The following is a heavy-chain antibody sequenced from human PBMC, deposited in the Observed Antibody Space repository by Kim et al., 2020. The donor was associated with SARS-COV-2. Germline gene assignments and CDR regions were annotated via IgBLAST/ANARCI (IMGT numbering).Heavy chain of an antibody. CDR1: GFTFSSYG. Sequence: GGSLRLSCAASGFTFSSYGMHWVRQAPGKGLEWVAVIWYDGSNKYYADSVKGRFTISRDNSKNTLYLQMNSLRAEDTAVYYCARTYCSGGSCYSHLDYWGQGTLVTVSS. D-gene: IGHD2-15*01. CDR2: IWYDGSNK. V-gene: IGHV3-33*01. J-gene: IGHJ4*02. CDR3: ARTYCSGGSCYSHLDY.